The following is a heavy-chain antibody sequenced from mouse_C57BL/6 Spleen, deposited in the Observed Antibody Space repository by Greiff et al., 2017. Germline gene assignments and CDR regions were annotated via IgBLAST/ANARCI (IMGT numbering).Heavy chain of an antibody. Sequence: DVMLVESGGGLVKPGGSLKLSCAASGFTFSDYGMHWVRQAPETGLEWVAYISSGSSTIYYADTVKGRFTISRANAKNTLFLQMTSLRSEDTAMYYCAGGNYWFAYWGQGTLVTVSA. D-gene: IGHD2-1*01. CDR3: AGGNYWFAY. CDR1: GFTFSDYG. J-gene: IGHJ3*01. V-gene: IGHV5-17*01. CDR2: ISSGSSTI.